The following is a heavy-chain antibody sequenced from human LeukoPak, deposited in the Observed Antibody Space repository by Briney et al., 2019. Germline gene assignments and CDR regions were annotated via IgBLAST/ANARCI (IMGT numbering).Heavy chain of an antibody. CDR2: ISGSGGST. CDR3: AKLFVTYSDSSANY. Sequence: GGSLRLSCAASGFTFSSYAMSWVRQAPGKGLEWVSAISGSGGSTYYADSVKGRFTISRDNSKNTLYLQMNSLRAEDTAVYYRAKLFVTYSDSSANYWGQGTLVTVSS. V-gene: IGHV3-23*01. J-gene: IGHJ4*02. D-gene: IGHD3-22*01. CDR1: GFTFSSYA.